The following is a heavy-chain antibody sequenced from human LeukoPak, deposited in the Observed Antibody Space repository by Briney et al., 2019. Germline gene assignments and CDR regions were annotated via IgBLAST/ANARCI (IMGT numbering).Heavy chain of an antibody. CDR2: INHSGST. CDR3: ARGIAAAGV. J-gene: IGHJ6*04. V-gene: IGHV4-34*01. CDR1: GGSFSGYY. Sequence: SETLSLTCAVYGGSFSGYYWSWIRQPPGKGLEWIGEINHSGSTNYNPSLKSRVTISVDTSKNQFSLKLSSVTAADTAVYYCARGIAAAGVWGKGTTVTISS. D-gene: IGHD6-13*01.